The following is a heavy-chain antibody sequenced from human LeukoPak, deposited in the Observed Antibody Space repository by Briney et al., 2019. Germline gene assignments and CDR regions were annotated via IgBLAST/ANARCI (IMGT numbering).Heavy chain of an antibody. CDR1: GFTFSSYW. J-gene: IGHJ5*02. D-gene: IGHD3-16*01. V-gene: IGHV3-74*01. Sequence: GGSLRLSCAASGFTFSSYWMHWVRQAPGKGLVWVSRINRDGSSTSYADSVKGRFTISRDNAKNTLYLQMNSLRAEDTAVYYCARDRRGKNWFDPWGQGTLVTVSS. CDR3: ARDRRGKNWFDP. CDR2: INRDGSST.